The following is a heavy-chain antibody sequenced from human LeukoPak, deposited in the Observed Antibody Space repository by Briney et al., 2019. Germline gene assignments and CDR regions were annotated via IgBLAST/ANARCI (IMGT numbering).Heavy chain of an antibody. Sequence: GRSLRLSCAASGFTFSSSAMSWVRQAPGKGLEWVSLISASGGNTYYADSVKGRFTISRDNSKNTLYLQMNSLRAEDTAVYYCAKRSTVAGKVDYWGQGTLVTVSS. CDR3: AKRSTVAGKVDY. J-gene: IGHJ4*02. CDR2: ISASGGNT. D-gene: IGHD6-19*01. CDR1: GFTFSSSA. V-gene: IGHV3-23*01.